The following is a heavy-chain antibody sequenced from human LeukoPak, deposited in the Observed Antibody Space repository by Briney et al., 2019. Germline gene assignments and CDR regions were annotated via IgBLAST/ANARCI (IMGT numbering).Heavy chain of an antibody. J-gene: IGHJ4*02. CDR3: ARHRRDYYGSGSYQDY. V-gene: IGHV3-11*01. CDR1: GFTFSDYY. Sequence: GGSLRLSCAASGFTFSDYYMSWIRQAPGKGLEWVSYISSSGSTIYYADSVKGRFTISRDNAKNSLYLQINSLRAEDTAVYYCARHRRDYYGSGSYQDYWGQGTLVTVSS. D-gene: IGHD3-10*01. CDR2: ISSSGSTI.